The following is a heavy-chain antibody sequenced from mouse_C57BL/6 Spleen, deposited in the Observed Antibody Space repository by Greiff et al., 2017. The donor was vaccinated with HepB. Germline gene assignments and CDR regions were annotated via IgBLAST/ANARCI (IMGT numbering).Heavy chain of an antibody. CDR1: GYTFTSYW. J-gene: IGHJ4*01. V-gene: IGHV1-69*01. CDR3: AGYGSPSMDY. CDR2: IDPSDSYT. Sequence: VQLQQPGAELVMPGASVKLSCKASGYTFTSYWMHWVKQRPGQGLEWIGEIDPSDSYTNYNQKFKGKSTLTVDKSSSTAYMQLSSLTSEDSAVYYCAGYGSPSMDYWGQGTSVTVSS. D-gene: IGHD1-1*01.